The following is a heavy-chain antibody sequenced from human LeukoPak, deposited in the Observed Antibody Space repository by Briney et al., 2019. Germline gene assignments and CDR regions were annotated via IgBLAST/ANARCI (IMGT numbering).Heavy chain of an antibody. J-gene: IGHJ4*02. Sequence: SETLSLTCTVSGGSISSSSYYWGWIRQPPGKGLEWIGSIYYRGSTYYNPSFKSRVTISVDTSKNQFSLKLSSVTAADTAVYYCARHGPVGATGPLSYWGQGTLVTVSS. D-gene: IGHD1-26*01. CDR2: IYYRGST. V-gene: IGHV4-39*01. CDR3: ARHGPVGATGPLSY. CDR1: GGSISSSSYY.